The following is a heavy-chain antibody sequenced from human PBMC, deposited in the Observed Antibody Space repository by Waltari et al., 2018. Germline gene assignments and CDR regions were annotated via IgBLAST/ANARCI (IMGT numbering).Heavy chain of an antibody. CDR1: GFSFNTYA. Sequence: QVHLVESGGGVVQPGRSLRLSCAATGFSFNTYAMHWVRQAPGKGLEWLTIVAFDENIIYYTDSVKGRFTVSRDNSKYMLFLQMNDLRPEDTAIYYCARATTYYDTSGANYWGQGTLVTVSS. CDR3: ARATTYYDTSGANY. V-gene: IGHV3-30*10. J-gene: IGHJ4*02. D-gene: IGHD3-22*01. CDR2: VAFDENII.